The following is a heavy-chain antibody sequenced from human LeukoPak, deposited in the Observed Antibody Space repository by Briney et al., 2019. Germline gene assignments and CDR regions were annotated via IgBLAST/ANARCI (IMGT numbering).Heavy chain of an antibody. CDR1: GFTFNFHA. CDR3: ARALCGGDCFIVDAFDI. CDR2: MSYDGNNK. D-gene: IGHD2-21*02. J-gene: IGHJ3*02. Sequence: GRSLRLSCTASGFTFNFHAMHWVRQAPGKGLEWVALMSYDGNNKYYADSVKGRFTISRDNSKNILYLRMNSLSAADTAVYYCARALCGGDCFIVDAFDIRGQGTMVTVSS. V-gene: IGHV3-30-3*01.